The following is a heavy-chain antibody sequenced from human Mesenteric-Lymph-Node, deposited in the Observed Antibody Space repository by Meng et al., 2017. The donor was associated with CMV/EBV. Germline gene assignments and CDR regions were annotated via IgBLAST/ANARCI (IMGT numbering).Heavy chain of an antibody. CDR3: AKDVSIFGVFTPHGY. J-gene: IGHJ4*02. Sequence: SGGSVASSYYWSWIRQSPGKGLEWIGHIYDSGNTKYNPSLKSRVTISLDTSKNQFSLKLSSVTAADTAVYYCAKDVSIFGVFTPHGYWGQGTLVTISS. CDR2: IYDSGNT. CDR1: GGSVASSYY. V-gene: IGHV4-59*02. D-gene: IGHD3-3*02.